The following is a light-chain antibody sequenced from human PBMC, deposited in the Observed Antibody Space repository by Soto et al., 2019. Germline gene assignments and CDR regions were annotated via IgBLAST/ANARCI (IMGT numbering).Light chain of an antibody. CDR1: QSLVYRNGYNY. Sequence: DIVMTQSPLSLPVTPGEPASISCRSSQSLVYRNGYNYLDWYLQKPGQSPQLLIYLGSNRASGVPERFSGSGSGTDVTLKISRVEAEDVGVYYCMQALQTPRTFGQGTKVEIK. V-gene: IGKV2-28*01. CDR3: MQALQTPRT. CDR2: LGS. J-gene: IGKJ1*01.